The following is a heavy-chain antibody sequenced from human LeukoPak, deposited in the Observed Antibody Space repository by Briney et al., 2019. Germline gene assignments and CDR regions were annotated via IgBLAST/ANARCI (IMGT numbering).Heavy chain of an antibody. CDR3: ARVKWQLQGGYYFDY. CDR2: ISYDGSNK. CDR1: GFTFSSYA. J-gene: IGHJ4*02. Sequence: PGGSLRLSCAASGFTFSSYAMHWVRQAPGKGLEWVAVISYDGSNKYYADSVKGRFTISRDNSKNTLYLQMNSLRAEDTAVYYCARVKWQLQGGYYFDYWGQGTLVTVSS. V-gene: IGHV3-30-3*01. D-gene: IGHD6-6*01.